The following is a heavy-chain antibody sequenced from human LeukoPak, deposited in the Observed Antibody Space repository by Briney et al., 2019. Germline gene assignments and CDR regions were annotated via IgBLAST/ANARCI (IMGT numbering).Heavy chain of an antibody. CDR1: GFTFSSYG. CDR3: AKARGGYSGYDLGAFDY. J-gene: IGHJ4*02. V-gene: IGHV3-30*18. Sequence: PGRSLRLSCAASGFTFSSYGMHWVRQAPGKGLEWVAVISYDGSNKYYADSVKGRFTISRDNSKNTLYLQMNSLRAEDTAVYYCAKARGGYSGYDLGAFDYWGQGTLVTVSS. D-gene: IGHD5-12*01. CDR2: ISYDGSNK.